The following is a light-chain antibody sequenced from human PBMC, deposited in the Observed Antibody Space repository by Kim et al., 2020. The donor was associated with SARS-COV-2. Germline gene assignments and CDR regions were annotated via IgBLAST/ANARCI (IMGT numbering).Light chain of an antibody. CDR3: QHAKNFPYT. Sequence: SASVGDRVTSTWRASQGVSSWLSWYQQKPGEAPKRLIYGASSLQRGVPSRFSGSGAGTDFSLTVSSLQPEDFATYYCQHAKNFPYTFGQGTKLEI. CDR2: GAS. J-gene: IGKJ2*01. V-gene: IGKV1D-12*01. CDR1: QGVSSW.